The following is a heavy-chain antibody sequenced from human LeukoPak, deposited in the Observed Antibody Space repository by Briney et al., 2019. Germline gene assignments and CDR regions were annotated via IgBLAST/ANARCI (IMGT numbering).Heavy chain of an antibody. CDR3: ARDGQYSGSYSWYYYYYMDV. Sequence: GGSLRLSCAASGFNFTNDWMSWVRQAPGKGLEWVGRIKSKIDGGTTDYAAPVKGRFTISRDNSKNTLYLQMNSLRAEDTAVYYCARDGQYSGSYSWYYYYYMDVWGKGTTVTVSS. J-gene: IGHJ6*03. D-gene: IGHD1-26*01. CDR2: IKSKIDGGTT. CDR1: GFNFTNDW. V-gene: IGHV3-15*01.